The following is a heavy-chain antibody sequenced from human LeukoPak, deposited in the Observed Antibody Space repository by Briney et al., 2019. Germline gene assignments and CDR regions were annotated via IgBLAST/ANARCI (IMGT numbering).Heavy chain of an antibody. CDR1: GFTFSSYG. D-gene: IGHD1-26*01. Sequence: GGSLRLSCAASGFTFSSYGMHWVRQALGKGLEWVAFIRFDGSSKYYADSVKGRLTISRDNSKNTLYLQMNSLRGEDTAVYYCAKFDNRIVGAASFNYWGQGTLVTVSS. V-gene: IGHV3-30*02. J-gene: IGHJ4*02. CDR2: IRFDGSSK. CDR3: AKFDNRIVGAASFNY.